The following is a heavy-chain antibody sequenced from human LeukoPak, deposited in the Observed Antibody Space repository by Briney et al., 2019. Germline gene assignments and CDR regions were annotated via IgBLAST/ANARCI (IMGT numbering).Heavy chain of an antibody. V-gene: IGHV3-53*01. CDR3: AKCRGSYYALDY. D-gene: IGHD1-26*01. Sequence: GGSLRLSCAASGFTVSSNYMSWVRQAPGKGLEWVSVIYSGGSTYYSDSVKGRFTISRDNSKNTLYLQMNSLRAEDTAVYYCAKCRGSYYALDYWGQGTLVTVSS. CDR1: GFTVSSNY. CDR2: IYSGGST. J-gene: IGHJ4*02.